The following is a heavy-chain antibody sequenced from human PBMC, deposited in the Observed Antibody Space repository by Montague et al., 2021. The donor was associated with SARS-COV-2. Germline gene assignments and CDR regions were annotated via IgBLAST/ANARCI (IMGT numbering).Heavy chain of an antibody. V-gene: IGHV3-23*01. Sequence: SLRLSCAASGFSFSNYAMNWVRQAPGRGLEWVSSISGSGGTTYYADSVEGRFMISRDNSKNTLYLQMNSLRAEDTAVYYCAKEGSDYYASGSYYTRLGWFDPWGQGTLVTVSS. CDR1: GFSFSNYA. D-gene: IGHD3-10*01. CDR3: AKEGSDYYASGSYYTRLGWFDP. J-gene: IGHJ5*02. CDR2: ISGSGGTT.